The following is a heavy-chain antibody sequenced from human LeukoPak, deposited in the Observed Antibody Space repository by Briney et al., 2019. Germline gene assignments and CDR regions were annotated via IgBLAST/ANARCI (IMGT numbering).Heavy chain of an antibody. CDR2: IFHTGHT. Sequence: PSETLSLTCAVSGGSISSGDFPWSWIRQPPGKGLEWIGYIFHTGHTSYNPSLKSRVAISVDMSKNQLSLRLTSVTAADTAVYYCARGFYGAGSHFDYWGQGTLVTVSS. J-gene: IGHJ4*02. V-gene: IGHV4-30-2*01. CDR1: GGSISSGDFP. D-gene: IGHD3-10*01. CDR3: ARGFYGAGSHFDY.